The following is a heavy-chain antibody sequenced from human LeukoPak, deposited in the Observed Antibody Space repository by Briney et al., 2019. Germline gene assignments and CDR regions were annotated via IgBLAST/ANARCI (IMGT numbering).Heavy chain of an antibody. D-gene: IGHD3-22*01. CDR3: ARERVVAMTYGMDV. CDR1: GFTFSSYG. V-gene: IGHV3-33*01. Sequence: QPGRSLRLSCAASGFTFSSYGMHWVRQAPGKGLEWVAVIWYDGSNKYYADSVKGRFTISRDNSKNTLYLQMNNLRAEDTAVYYCARERVVAMTYGMDVWGQGTTVTVSS. CDR2: IWYDGSNK. J-gene: IGHJ6*02.